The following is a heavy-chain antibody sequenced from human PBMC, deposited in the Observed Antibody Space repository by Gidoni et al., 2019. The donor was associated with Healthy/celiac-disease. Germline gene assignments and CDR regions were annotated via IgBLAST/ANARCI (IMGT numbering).Heavy chain of an antibody. Sequence: QVQLVQSGAEVKKPGSSVKVSCKASGGTFSSYAISWVRQAPGQGLEWMGGIIPIFGTADYAQKFQGRVTITADESTSTAYMELSSLRSEDTAVYYCARGHQFANMILEYSGPRYFDLWGRGTLVTVSS. CDR3: ARGHQFANMILEYSGPRYFDL. V-gene: IGHV1-69*01. J-gene: IGHJ2*01. D-gene: IGHD6-6*01. CDR2: IIPIFGTA. CDR1: GGTFSSYA.